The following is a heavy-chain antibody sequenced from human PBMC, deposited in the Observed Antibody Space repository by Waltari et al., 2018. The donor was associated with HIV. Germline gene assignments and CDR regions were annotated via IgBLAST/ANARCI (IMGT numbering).Heavy chain of an antibody. CDR3: ARLWLGWLRPDAFDI. J-gene: IGHJ3*02. CDR1: GYSFTSYW. V-gene: IGHV5-51*03. D-gene: IGHD5-12*01. Sequence: EVQLVQSGAEVKKPGESLKISCKGSGYSFTSYWIGWVRQLPGKGLEWMGIIYPGDSDTRYSPSFQGQVTISADKSISTAYLQWSSLKASDTAMYYCARLWLGWLRPDAFDIWGQGTMVTVSS. CDR2: IYPGDSDT.